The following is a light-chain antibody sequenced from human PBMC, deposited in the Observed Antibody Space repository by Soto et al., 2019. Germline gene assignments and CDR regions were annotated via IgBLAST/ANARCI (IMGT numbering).Light chain of an antibody. Sequence: DIQMSQSPSSLSASVGDRVTITCRASQSINTFLNWFQQKPGKAPKLLIFAASSLHSGVPSRFSGSGSGTDFTLTISSLQPEDFATYYCQQSSSSLWTFGPGTKVDIK. V-gene: IGKV1-39*01. CDR2: AAS. CDR3: QQSSSSLWT. J-gene: IGKJ1*01. CDR1: QSINTF.